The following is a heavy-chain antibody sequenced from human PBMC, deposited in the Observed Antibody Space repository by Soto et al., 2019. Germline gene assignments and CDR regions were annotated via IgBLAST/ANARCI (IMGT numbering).Heavy chain of an antibody. CDR2: IIPIFGTA. J-gene: IGHJ4*02. V-gene: IGHV1-69*01. CDR3: ARDFGGYYYDSSGYYHFDY. Sequence: QVQLVQSGAEVKKPGSSVKVSCKASGGTFSSYAISWVRQAPGQGLEWMGGIIPIFGTANYAQKFQGRVTITADESTSTAYMELSSLRAEDTAVYYCARDFGGYYYDSSGYYHFDYWGPGTLVTVSS. CDR1: GGTFSSYA. D-gene: IGHD3-22*01.